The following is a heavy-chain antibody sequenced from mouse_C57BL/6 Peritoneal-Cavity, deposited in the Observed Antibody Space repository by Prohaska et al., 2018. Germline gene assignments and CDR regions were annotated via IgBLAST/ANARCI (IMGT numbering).Heavy chain of an antibody. CDR1: GYTFTSYW. J-gene: IGHJ4*01. CDR3: ARTWDYDYAMDY. V-gene: IGHV1-53*01. D-gene: IGHD2-4*01. CDR2: INPSNGGT. Sequence: GASVKLSCKASGYTFTSYWMHWVKQRPGQGLEWIGNINPSNGGTNYNEKFKSKATLTVDKSSSTAYMQLSSLTSEDSAVYYCARTWDYDYAMDYWGQGTSVTVSS.